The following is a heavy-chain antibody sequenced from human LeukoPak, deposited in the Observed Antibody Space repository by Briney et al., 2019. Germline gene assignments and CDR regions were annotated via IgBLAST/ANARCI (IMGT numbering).Heavy chain of an antibody. CDR1: YTFSNTP. CDR3: AKTHKWEDKFFDS. Sequence: WESLNISCAYTFSNTPVVWVRQMPADGLEGMGIIYVGDSQTRYSPSFQCQVTRSADKSNKIAYLQWSSLKASDTAMYYCAKTHKWEDKFFDSWGQGTLVTVSS. D-gene: IGHD1-26*01. J-gene: IGHJ4*02. CDR2: IYVGDSQT. V-gene: IGHV5-51*01.